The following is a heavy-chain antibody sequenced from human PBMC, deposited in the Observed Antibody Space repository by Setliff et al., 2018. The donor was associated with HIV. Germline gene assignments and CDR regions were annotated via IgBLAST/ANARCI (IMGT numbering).Heavy chain of an antibody. J-gene: IGHJ6*03. CDR3: AKDTLPASARGSSMDV. CDR1: GFTFSSYS. Sequence: GGSLRLSCAASGFTFSSYSMNWVRQAPGKGLEWVSGISWNSGGILYADSVKGRFTISRDNAKNSLYLQINSLRVEDTALYYCAKDTLPASARGSSMDVWGKGTTVTVSS. V-gene: IGHV3-9*01. CDR2: ISWNSGGI.